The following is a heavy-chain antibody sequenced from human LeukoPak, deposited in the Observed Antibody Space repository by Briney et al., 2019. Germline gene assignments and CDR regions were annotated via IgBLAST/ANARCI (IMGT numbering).Heavy chain of an antibody. Sequence: ASVKVSCKASGYTFTSYYMHWVRQAPGQGLEWMGWINPNSGGTNYAQKFQGRVTMTRDTSISTAYMELSRLRSDDTAVYYCARGEYSSSSGYYYYYMDVWGKGTTVTVSS. J-gene: IGHJ6*03. CDR1: GYTFTSYY. V-gene: IGHV1-2*02. CDR2: INPNSGGT. D-gene: IGHD6-6*01. CDR3: ARGEYSSSSGYYYYYMDV.